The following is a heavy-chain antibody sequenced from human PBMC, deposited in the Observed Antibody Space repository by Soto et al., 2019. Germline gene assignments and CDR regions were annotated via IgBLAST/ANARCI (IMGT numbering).Heavy chain of an antibody. D-gene: IGHD3-16*01. J-gene: IGHJ4*02. Sequence: LSLTCTVSGVSITSHYWTWIRQPPGKGLEWIGNIHYSGSTNYSPSLKGRVIISVDTSENQSSLKLSSVTTADTAVYYCTVGGAGHPFDYWGQGTLVTVSS. CDR2: IHYSGST. V-gene: IGHV4-59*11. CDR3: TVGGAGHPFDY. CDR1: GVSITSHY.